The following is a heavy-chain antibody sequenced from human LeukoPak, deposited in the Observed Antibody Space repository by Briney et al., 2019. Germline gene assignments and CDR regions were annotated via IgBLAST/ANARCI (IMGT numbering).Heavy chain of an antibody. D-gene: IGHD6-13*01. V-gene: IGHV3-23*01. CDR2: ISGSGGST. J-gene: IGHJ6*02. CDR3: AKVGESSSWNYYYYGMDV. Sequence: GRSLRLSCAASGFTFSSYAMSWVRQAPGKGLEWVSAISGSGGSTYYADSVKGRFTISRDNSKNTLYLQMNSLRAEDTAVYYCAKVGESSSWNYYYYGMDVWGQGTTVTVSS. CDR1: GFTFSSYA.